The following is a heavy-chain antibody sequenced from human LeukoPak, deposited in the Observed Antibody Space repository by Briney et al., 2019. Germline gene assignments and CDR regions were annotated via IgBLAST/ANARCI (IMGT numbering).Heavy chain of an antibody. CDR1: GYTFTSYG. Sequence: ASVKVSCKASGYTFTSYGISWVRQAPGQGLEWMGWISAYNGNTNYAQKLQGRVTMTTDTSTSTAYMELRSLRSDDTAVYYCARDSEYYYDSSGYFFAFDIWGQGTMVTVSS. J-gene: IGHJ3*02. CDR2: ISAYNGNT. V-gene: IGHV1-18*01. D-gene: IGHD3-22*01. CDR3: ARDSEYYYDSSGYFFAFDI.